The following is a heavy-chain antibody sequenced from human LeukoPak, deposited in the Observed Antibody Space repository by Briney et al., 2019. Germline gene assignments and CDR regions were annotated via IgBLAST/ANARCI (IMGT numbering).Heavy chain of an antibody. CDR3: ARDSGSYFGFDY. Sequence: SETLSLTCAVCGGSFSGYYWSWIRQPPGKGPEWIGEINHSGSTNYNPSLKSRVTISVDTSKNQFSLKLSSVTAADTAVYYCARDSGSYFGFDYWGQGTLVTVSS. CDR2: INHSGST. V-gene: IGHV4-34*01. CDR1: GGSFSGYY. D-gene: IGHD1-26*01. J-gene: IGHJ4*02.